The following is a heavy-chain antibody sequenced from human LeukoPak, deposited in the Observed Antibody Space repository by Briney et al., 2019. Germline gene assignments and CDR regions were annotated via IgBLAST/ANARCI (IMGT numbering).Heavy chain of an antibody. V-gene: IGHV3-30*04. D-gene: IGHD3-16*01. CDR2: ISYDGSDK. CDR1: GFTFSSYV. J-gene: IGHJ3*02. Sequence: GRSLRLSCAASGFTFSSYVMHWVRQAPGKGLEWVAFISYDGSDKYYADSVKGRFTISRDNSKNTLYLQLSSLRPEETSVYYCARDWAGACDIWGQGTMVSVSS. CDR3: ARDWAGACDI.